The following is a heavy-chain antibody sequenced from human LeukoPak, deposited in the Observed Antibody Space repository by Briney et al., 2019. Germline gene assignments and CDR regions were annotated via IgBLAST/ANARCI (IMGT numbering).Heavy chain of an antibody. Sequence: GASVKVSCKASGYTFTSYGISWVRQAPGQGLEWMGWISAYNGNTNYAQKLQGRVTMTTDTSTSTAYMELRSLRSDDTAVYYRARDRGRIAAARPDAFDIWGQGTMVTVSS. CDR3: ARDRGRIAAARPDAFDI. J-gene: IGHJ3*02. V-gene: IGHV1-18*01. D-gene: IGHD6-13*01. CDR1: GYTFTSYG. CDR2: ISAYNGNT.